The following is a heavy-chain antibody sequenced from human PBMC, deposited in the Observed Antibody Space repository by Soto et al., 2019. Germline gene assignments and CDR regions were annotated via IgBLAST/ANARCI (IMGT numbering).Heavy chain of an antibody. CDR2: IYYSGNT. CDR1: GGSISSGDYY. V-gene: IGHV4-61*08. CDR3: ARDDIVGAANWYFDL. D-gene: IGHD1-26*01. Sequence: PSETLSLTCTVSGGSISSGDYYWSWIRQPPGKGLEWIGYIYYSGNTNHNPSLKSRVTMSVDRSRNQFSLRLSSVTAADTAVYYCARDDIVGAANWYFDLWGRGTLVTVSS. J-gene: IGHJ2*01.